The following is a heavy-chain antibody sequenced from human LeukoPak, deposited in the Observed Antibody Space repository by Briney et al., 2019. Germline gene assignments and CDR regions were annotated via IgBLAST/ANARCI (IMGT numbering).Heavy chain of an antibody. CDR3: ARADLELRYFDWLPLPFDY. CDR2: INPNSGGT. J-gene: IGHJ4*02. CDR1: GYTFTGYY. V-gene: IGHV1-2*02. D-gene: IGHD3-9*01. Sequence: ASVKVSCKASGYTFTGYYMHWVRQAPGQGLEWMGWINPNSGGTNYAQKFQGRVTMTRDTSISTAYMELSSLRSDDTAVYYCARADLELRYFDWLPLPFDYWGQGTLVTVSS.